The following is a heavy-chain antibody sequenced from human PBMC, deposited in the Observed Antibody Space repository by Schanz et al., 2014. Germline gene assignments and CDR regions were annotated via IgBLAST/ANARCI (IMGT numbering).Heavy chain of an antibody. CDR2: ISVYNHNK. J-gene: IGHJ4*02. Sequence: QIQLVQSGPEVKKPGATVKVSCKASGYIFINSGISWVRQAPGQGLEWMGWISVYNHNKEYDQKFQGRVTMTTDTSTSTAYMALTDLRSDDTAVYYCARDRRFFDRDDLYDFDSWGQGTLVNVSS. V-gene: IGHV1-18*01. CDR1: GYIFINSG. CDR3: ARDRRFFDRDDLYDFDS. D-gene: IGHD3-3*01.